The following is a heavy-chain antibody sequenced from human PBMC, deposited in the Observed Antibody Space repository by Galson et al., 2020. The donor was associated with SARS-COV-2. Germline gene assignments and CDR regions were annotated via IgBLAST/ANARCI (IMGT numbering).Heavy chain of an antibody. CDR3: ARAYEGISTSNWYFDL. Sequence: TGGSLRLSCAASGVTVSSNYMSWVRQAPGKGLEWVSVIYSGGRTFYADTVKGRFTITRHNADNTLHLEMNNLRVEDTAVSYCARAYEGISTSNWYFDLWGRGTPVTVSS. V-gene: IGHV3-53*04. CDR2: IYSGGRT. CDR1: GVTVSSNY. D-gene: IGHD5-12*01. J-gene: IGHJ2*01.